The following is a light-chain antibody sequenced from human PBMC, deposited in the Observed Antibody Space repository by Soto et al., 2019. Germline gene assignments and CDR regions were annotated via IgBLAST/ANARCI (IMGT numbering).Light chain of an antibody. CDR1: QSVSSSY. J-gene: IGKJ1*01. CDR3: QKYGSSTWT. Sequence: ELVLTQSPGTLSLSPGDSATLSCRGSQSVSSSYLAWYQQKPGQAPRLLIYADSTRATGISDRFSGSGSGTDLNLVISRLDPDDFAVYYCQKYGSSTWTCGQGTKVDIK. CDR2: ADS. V-gene: IGKV3-20*01.